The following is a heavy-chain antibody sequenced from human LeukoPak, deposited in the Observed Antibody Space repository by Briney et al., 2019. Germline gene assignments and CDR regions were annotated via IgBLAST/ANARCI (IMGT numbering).Heavy chain of an antibody. D-gene: IGHD4-17*01. CDR2: ISSGSSAI. Sequence: GGSLRLSCEASGFTFTTYSMTWVRQAPGKGLEWVSIISSGSSAIFSADALKGRFTISRDDAKNLLYLDMNSLRAEDTGVYYCARGHTPVTRHFDFWGQGTLVTVSS. J-gene: IGHJ4*02. CDR3: ARGHTPVTRHFDF. V-gene: IGHV3-21*01. CDR1: GFTFTTYS.